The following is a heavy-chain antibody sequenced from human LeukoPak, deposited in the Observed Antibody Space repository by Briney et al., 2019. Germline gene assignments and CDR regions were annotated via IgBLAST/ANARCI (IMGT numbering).Heavy chain of an antibody. CDR1: GYTLTELS. V-gene: IGHV1-24*01. Sequence: ASVKVSCKGSGYTLTELSLHWVRQAPGKGREWRGGLDPEDGEIIYSQKFQGRVTMTEDTSTDIAYMEMSSLRSEDTAVYYCATGRTKWDLLNYWGQGTLVTVSS. CDR3: ATGRTKWDLLNY. D-gene: IGHD1-26*01. CDR2: LDPEDGEI. J-gene: IGHJ4*02.